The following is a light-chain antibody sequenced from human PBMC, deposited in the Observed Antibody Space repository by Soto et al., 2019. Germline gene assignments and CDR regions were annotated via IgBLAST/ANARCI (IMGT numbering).Light chain of an antibody. CDR3: SSYAGSNNQV. CDR1: SSDVGGYNY. J-gene: IGLJ1*01. Sequence: QSALTQPPSASGSPGQSVTISCTGTSSDVGGYNYVSWYQQHPGRAPKLMIYEVSKRPSGVPDRFSGSKSGNTASLTVSGLQTEDEADYYCSSYAGSNNQVFGTGTKLTVV. V-gene: IGLV2-8*01. CDR2: EVS.